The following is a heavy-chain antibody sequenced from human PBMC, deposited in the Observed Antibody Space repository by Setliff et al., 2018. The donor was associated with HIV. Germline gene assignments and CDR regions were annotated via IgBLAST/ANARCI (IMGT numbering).Heavy chain of an antibody. J-gene: IGHJ4*02. CDR1: GGSISSSSYY. CDR2: IYYSGST. Sequence: SETLSLTCTVSGGSISSSSYYWGWIRQPPGKGLEWIGYIYYSGSTNYNPSLKSRVTISVDTSKNQFSLKLSPVTAADTAVYYCARHKSQPYYFDYWGQGTLVTVSS. V-gene: IGHV4-61*05. CDR3: ARHKSQPYYFDY.